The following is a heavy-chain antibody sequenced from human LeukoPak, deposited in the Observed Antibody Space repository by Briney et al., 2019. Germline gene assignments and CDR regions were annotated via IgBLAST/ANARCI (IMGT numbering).Heavy chain of an antibody. CDR1: GFTFSSYA. Sequence: PGGSLRLFCAASGFTFSSYAMHWVRQAPGKGLEWVAVISYDGSNKYYADSVKGRFTISRDNSKNTLYLQMNSLRAEDTAVYYCARETGDCSGGSCPDLGFDPWGQGTLVTVSS. D-gene: IGHD2-15*01. CDR3: ARETGDCSGGSCPDLGFDP. V-gene: IGHV3-30-3*01. CDR2: ISYDGSNK. J-gene: IGHJ5*02.